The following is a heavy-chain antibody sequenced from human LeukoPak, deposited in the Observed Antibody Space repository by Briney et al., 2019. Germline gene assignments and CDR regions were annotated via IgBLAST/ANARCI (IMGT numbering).Heavy chain of an antibody. Sequence: GGSLRLSCAASGFTFSRYTMNWVRQAPGKGLEWVSSISSSSSYIYYADSVKGRFTISRDISLYLQMNSLRAEDTAVYYCARGGSYGDYSRVWGQGTTVTVSS. CDR2: ISSSSSYI. CDR1: GFTFSRYT. D-gene: IGHD4-17*01. J-gene: IGHJ6*02. V-gene: IGHV3-21*01. CDR3: ARGGSYGDYSRV.